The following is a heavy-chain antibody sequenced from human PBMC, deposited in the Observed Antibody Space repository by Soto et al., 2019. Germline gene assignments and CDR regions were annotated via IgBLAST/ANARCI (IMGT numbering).Heavy chain of an antibody. CDR3: ASGLWFGELYNWFDP. J-gene: IGHJ5*02. D-gene: IGHD3-10*01. Sequence: PSETLSLTCTVSGASIGSSSYYWGWIRQPPGKGLEWIGSIYYSGSTYYNPSLKSRVTISVDTSKNQFSLKLSSVTAADTAVYYCASGLWFGELYNWFDPWGQGTLVTVSS. V-gene: IGHV4-39*01. CDR2: IYYSGST. CDR1: GASIGSSSYY.